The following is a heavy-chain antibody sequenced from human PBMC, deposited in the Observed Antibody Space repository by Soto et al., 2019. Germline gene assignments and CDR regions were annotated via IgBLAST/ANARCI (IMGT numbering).Heavy chain of an antibody. CDR3: ARGLTGTTWATYYYGMDV. CDR2: INHSGST. V-gene: IGHV4-34*01. J-gene: IGHJ6*02. D-gene: IGHD1-7*01. Sequence: PSETLSLTCAVYGGSFSGYYGSWIRQPPGKGLEWIGEINHSGSTNYNPSLKSRVTISVDTSKNQFSLKLSSVTAADTAVYYCARGLTGTTWATYYYGMDVWGQGTTVTVSS. CDR1: GGSFSGYY.